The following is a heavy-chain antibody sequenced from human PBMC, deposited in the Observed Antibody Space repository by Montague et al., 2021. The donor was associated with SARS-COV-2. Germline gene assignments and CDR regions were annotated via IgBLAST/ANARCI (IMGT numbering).Heavy chain of an antibody. CDR2: MYYSGST. CDR3: ARGDIGYADPTGFDP. CDR1: GGSISSSNHY. D-gene: IGHD5-12*01. Sequence: SETLSLTCTVSGGSISSSNHYWGWIRQPPGKGLEWIGSMYYSGSTYYNPSLKSRVTISVDTSKNQLSLKLSSVTAADTAVYYCARGDIGYADPTGFDPWGQGTLVTVSS. J-gene: IGHJ5*02. V-gene: IGHV4-39*01.